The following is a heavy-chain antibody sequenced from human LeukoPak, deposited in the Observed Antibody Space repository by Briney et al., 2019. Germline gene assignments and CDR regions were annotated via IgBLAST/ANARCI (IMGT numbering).Heavy chain of an antibody. CDR2: IRSKAYGGTT. Sequence: PGGSLRLSCTASGFTFGDYAMSWFRQAPGKGLEWVGFIRSKAYGGTTEYAASVKGRFTISRDDSKSIAYLQMDSLKTEDTAVYYCTRITVIVVVINRAGPGFDYWGQGTLVTVSS. V-gene: IGHV3-49*03. CDR1: GFTFGDYA. J-gene: IGHJ4*02. CDR3: TRITVIVVVINRAGPGFDY. D-gene: IGHD3-22*01.